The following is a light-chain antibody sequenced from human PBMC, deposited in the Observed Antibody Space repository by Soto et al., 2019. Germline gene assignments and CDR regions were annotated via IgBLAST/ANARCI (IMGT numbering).Light chain of an antibody. CDR1: SSNIGAGFD. CDR3: QSYDSSLTAPVV. Sequence: QTVVTQPPSVSGAPGQRVTISCTGSSSNIGAGFDVHWYQQLPGTAPKLLIYNNHNRPSGVPDRFSGSKSGTSASLAITGLQAEDEADYFCQSYDSSLTAPVVFGGGTKVTVL. J-gene: IGLJ2*01. V-gene: IGLV1-40*01. CDR2: NNH.